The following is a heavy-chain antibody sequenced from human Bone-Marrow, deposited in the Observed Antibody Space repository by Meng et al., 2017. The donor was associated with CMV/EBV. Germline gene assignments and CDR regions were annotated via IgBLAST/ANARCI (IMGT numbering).Heavy chain of an antibody. D-gene: IGHD4-11*01. Sequence: ASVKVSCKASGYTFTSYYMHWVRQAPGQGLEWMGIINPSGGSTNYAQKFQGRVTMTRDTSLITGYMEVSRLRSDGTAVYYCARGTTLGAREDYWGQGTLVTVSS. CDR3: ARGTTLGAREDY. J-gene: IGHJ4*02. V-gene: IGHV1-2*02. CDR2: INPSGGST. CDR1: GYTFTSYY.